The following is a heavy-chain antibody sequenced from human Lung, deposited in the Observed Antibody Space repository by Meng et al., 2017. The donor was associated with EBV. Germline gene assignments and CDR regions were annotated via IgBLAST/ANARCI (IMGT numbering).Heavy chain of an antibody. D-gene: IGHD5-24*01. CDR1: GYTFTSYA. Sequence: VELVQSGSGLKQPGASVKVSCRPSGYTFTSYAINWVRQAPGQGPDWMGWIDPNTGNPTYDQGFTGRFVFSLDTSVSTAYLQINSLRADDTAVYYCARDSPLDGYSLLDYWGQGTLVTVSS. V-gene: IGHV7-4-1*02. CDR3: ARDSPLDGYSLLDY. CDR2: IDPNTGNP. J-gene: IGHJ4*02.